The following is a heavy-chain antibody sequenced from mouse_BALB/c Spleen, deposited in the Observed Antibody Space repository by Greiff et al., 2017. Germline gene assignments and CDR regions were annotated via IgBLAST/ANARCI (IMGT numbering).Heavy chain of an antibody. V-gene: IGHV5-12-1*01. CDR3: ARQGYPRAWFAY. CDR1: GFAFSSYD. J-gene: IGHJ3*01. CDR2: ISSGGGST. Sequence: EVKLVESGGGLVKPGGSLKLSCAASGFAFSSYDMSWVRQTPEKRLEWVAYISSGGGSTYYPDTVKGRFTISRDNAKNTLYLQMSSLKSEDTAMYYCARQGYPRAWFAYWGQGTLVTVSA. D-gene: IGHD3-2*02.